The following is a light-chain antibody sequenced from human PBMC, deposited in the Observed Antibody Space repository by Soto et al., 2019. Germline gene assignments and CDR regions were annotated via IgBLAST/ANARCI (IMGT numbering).Light chain of an antibody. V-gene: IGKV3-15*01. CDR1: QSISNN. CDR2: GAS. CDR3: QQHNGWPLT. J-gene: IGKJ4*01. Sequence: EIVMTQSPATLSVAPGERATLSCRASQSISNNLAWYQQKPGQAPRLLIFGASTRATGIPTRFSGSGSGTEFTLTISGQQSEYSAVYYCQQHNGWPLTFGGGTKVEIK.